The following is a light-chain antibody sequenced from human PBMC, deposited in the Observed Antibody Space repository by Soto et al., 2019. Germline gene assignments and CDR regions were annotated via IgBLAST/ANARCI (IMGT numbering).Light chain of an antibody. V-gene: IGKV1-5*01. J-gene: IGKJ1*01. CDR3: QQYNSYSWT. CDR1: QTISSW. CDR2: DAS. Sequence: DIQMTQSPSTLSGSVGDRVTITCRASQTISSWLAWYQQKPGKAPKLLIYDASTLESGVPSRFSGSRSGTEFTLTISSLQPDDFATYYCQQYNSYSWTFGQGTKVEIK.